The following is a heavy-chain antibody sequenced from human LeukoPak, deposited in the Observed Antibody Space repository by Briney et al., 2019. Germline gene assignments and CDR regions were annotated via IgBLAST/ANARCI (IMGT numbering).Heavy chain of an antibody. CDR3: ASEAYSSSSRVTYFDY. CDR1: GYTFATYY. Sequence: ASVKVSCQASGYTFATYYMHWVRQAPGQGLEWMGIISPRGGTTSYAQKFQGRVTMTRDTSTSTVYMELSSLRSEDTAIYYCASEAYSSSSRVTYFDYWGQGTLVTVSS. V-gene: IGHV1-46*01. CDR2: ISPRGGTT. D-gene: IGHD6-6*01. J-gene: IGHJ4*02.